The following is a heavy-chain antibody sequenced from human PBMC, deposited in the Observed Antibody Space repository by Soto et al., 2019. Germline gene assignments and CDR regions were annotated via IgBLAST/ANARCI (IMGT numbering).Heavy chain of an antibody. Sequence: AGSLRLSCAASGFTFSSYSMNWVRQAPGKGLEWVSYISSSSSTIYYADSVKGRFTISRDNAKNSLYLQMNSLRDEDTAVYYCARDQDYGSGSYYPWFDPWGQGTLVTVSS. D-gene: IGHD3-10*01. CDR1: GFTFSSYS. CDR2: ISSSSSTI. J-gene: IGHJ5*02. V-gene: IGHV3-48*02. CDR3: ARDQDYGSGSYYPWFDP.